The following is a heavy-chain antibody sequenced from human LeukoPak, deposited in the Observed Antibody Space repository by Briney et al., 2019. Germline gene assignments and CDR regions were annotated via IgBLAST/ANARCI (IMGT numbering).Heavy chain of an antibody. CDR2: IYYSGST. D-gene: IGHD6-13*01. V-gene: IGHV4-59*01. CDR1: GGSISSYY. Sequence: PSETLSLTCTVSGGSISSYYWSWIRQPPGKGLEWIGYIYYSGSTNYNPSLKSRVTISVDTSKNQFSLKLSSVTAADTAVYYCARHEGPFSSSWYRDWGQGTLVTVSS. CDR3: ARHEGPFSSSWYRD. J-gene: IGHJ4*02.